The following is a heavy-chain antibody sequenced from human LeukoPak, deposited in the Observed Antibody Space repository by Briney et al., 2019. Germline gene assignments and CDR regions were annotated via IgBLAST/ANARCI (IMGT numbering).Heavy chain of an antibody. CDR3: ARLYYGSGSYSPYNWFDP. CDR1: GGSISSYY. D-gene: IGHD3-10*01. CDR2: IYYSGST. V-gene: IGHV4-59*08. Sequence: SETLSLTCTVSGGSISSYYWSWIRQPPGKGLEWIGYIYYSGSTNYNASLKSRVTISVDTSKNQFSLKLSSVTAADTAVYYCARLYYGSGSYSPYNWFDPWGQGTLVTVSS. J-gene: IGHJ5*02.